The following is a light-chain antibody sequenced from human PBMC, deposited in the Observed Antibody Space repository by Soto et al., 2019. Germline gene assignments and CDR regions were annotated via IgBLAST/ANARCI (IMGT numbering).Light chain of an antibody. CDR2: GAL. J-gene: IGKJ1*01. Sequence: EIVMTQSPATLSVSPGERATLSCRASQSVSGNLAWYQQKPGQAPRLLIYGALTRATGIPARFSGSGSGTEFTLTISSLQSEDFAVYYCQQYGSSPPRTFGQGTKVEMK. V-gene: IGKV3-15*01. CDR1: QSVSGN. CDR3: QQYGSSPPRT.